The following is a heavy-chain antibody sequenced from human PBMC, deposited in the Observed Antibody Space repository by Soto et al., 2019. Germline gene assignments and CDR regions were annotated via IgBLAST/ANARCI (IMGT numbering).Heavy chain of an antibody. J-gene: IGHJ6*02. Sequence: SETLSLTCTVSGGSISSSSYYWGWIRQPPGKGLEWIGSIYYSGSTYYNPSLKSRVTISVDTSKNQFSLKLSSVTAADTAVYYCANRLRFLEWLPGLYGMDVWGQGTTVTVSS. CDR1: GGSISSSSYY. CDR3: ANRLRFLEWLPGLYGMDV. D-gene: IGHD3-3*01. V-gene: IGHV4-39*01. CDR2: IYYSGST.